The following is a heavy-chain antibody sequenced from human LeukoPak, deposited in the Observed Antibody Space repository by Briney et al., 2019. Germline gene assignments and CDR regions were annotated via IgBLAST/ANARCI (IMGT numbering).Heavy chain of an antibody. CDR3: AREHDYSNWSSGYYFDY. CDR1: GGSISSGSYY. V-gene: IGHV4-61*02. CDR2: IYTSGST. J-gene: IGHJ4*02. Sequence: PSETLSLTCTVSGGSISSGSYYWSWIRQPAGKGLEWIGRIYTSGSTNYNPSLKSRVTISVDTSKNQFSLKLSSVTAADTAVYYCAREHDYSNWSSGYYFDYWGQGTLVTVSS. D-gene: IGHD4-11*01.